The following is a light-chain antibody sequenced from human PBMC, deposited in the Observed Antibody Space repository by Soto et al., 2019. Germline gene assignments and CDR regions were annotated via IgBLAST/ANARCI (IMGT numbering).Light chain of an antibody. CDR1: SSNFGSNT. V-gene: IGLV1-44*01. J-gene: IGLJ2*01. CDR3: AAWDDSLNRKV. CDR2: SNN. Sequence: QSVLTQPPSASGTPGQRVTISGSGSSSNFGSNTVNWYQQLPGTAPKLLIYSNNQRPSGVPDRFSCSKSGTSASLAISGLQSEDEADYYCAAWDDSLNRKVFGGGTKLTVL.